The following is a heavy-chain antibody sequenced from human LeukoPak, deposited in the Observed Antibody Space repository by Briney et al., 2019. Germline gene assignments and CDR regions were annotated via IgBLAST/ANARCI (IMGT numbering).Heavy chain of an antibody. Sequence: GGSLRLSCAASGFTFSSYSMNWVRQAPGKGLEWVSYITTRSAIYYADSVKGRFTISRDNAEDSLYLQINSLRADDTAVYYCASLDTATNRVAYWGQGTLVTVSS. CDR2: ITTRSAI. CDR1: GFTFSSYS. V-gene: IGHV3-48*01. D-gene: IGHD5-18*01. J-gene: IGHJ4*02. CDR3: ASLDTATNRVAY.